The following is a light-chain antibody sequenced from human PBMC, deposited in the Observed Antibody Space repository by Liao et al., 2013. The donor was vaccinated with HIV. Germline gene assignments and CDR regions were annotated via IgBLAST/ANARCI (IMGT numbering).Light chain of an antibody. CDR1: NLGEKS. Sequence: SYDLTQPPSVSVFSGQTASISCSGDNLGEKSASWYQQRPGQSPVLVIYQDNKRPSGIPERFSGSNYGNTATLTISGTQAMDEADYYCQAWDSTLYVFGTGTKVTVL. J-gene: IGLJ1*01. CDR3: QAWDSTLYV. CDR2: QDN. V-gene: IGLV3-1*01.